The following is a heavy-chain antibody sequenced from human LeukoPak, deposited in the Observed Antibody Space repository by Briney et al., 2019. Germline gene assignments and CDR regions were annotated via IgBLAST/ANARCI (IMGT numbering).Heavy chain of an antibody. CDR1: GGSISSGGYY. J-gene: IGHJ5*02. CDR2: IYYSGST. Sequence: PSETLSLTCTVSGGSISSGGYYWSWIRQHPGKGLEWIGYIYYSGSTYYNPSLKSRVTISVDTSKNQFSLKLSSVTAADTAVYYCAGYDIVVVPAAISGWFDPWGQGTLVTVSS. V-gene: IGHV4-31*03. CDR3: AGYDIVVVPAAISGWFDP. D-gene: IGHD2-2*01.